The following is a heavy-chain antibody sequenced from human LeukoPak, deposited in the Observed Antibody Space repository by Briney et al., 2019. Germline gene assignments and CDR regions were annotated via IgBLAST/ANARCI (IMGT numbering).Heavy chain of an antibody. V-gene: IGHV3-30-3*01. Sequence: GGSLRLSCAASGFTFSSYAMHWVRQAPGKGLEWVAVISYDGSNKYYADSVKSRFTISRDNSKNTLYLQMNSLRAEDTAVYYCARDPSKFWSGYYGTDYWGQGTLVTVSS. CDR2: ISYDGSNK. CDR3: ARDPSKFWSGYYGTDY. CDR1: GFTFSSYA. J-gene: IGHJ4*02. D-gene: IGHD3-3*01.